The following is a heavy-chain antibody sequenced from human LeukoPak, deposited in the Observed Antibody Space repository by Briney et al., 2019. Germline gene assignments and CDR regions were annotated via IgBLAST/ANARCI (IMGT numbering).Heavy chain of an antibody. Sequence: SVKVSCKASGGTVSSYAISWVRQAPGQGLEWMGGIIPIFGTANYAQKFQGRVTITADESTSTAYMELSSLRSEDTAVYYCARAHAGYDFWSGLNDYWGQGTLVTVSS. CDR1: GGTVSSYA. V-gene: IGHV1-69*13. J-gene: IGHJ4*02. CDR2: IIPIFGTA. CDR3: ARAHAGYDFWSGLNDY. D-gene: IGHD3-3*01.